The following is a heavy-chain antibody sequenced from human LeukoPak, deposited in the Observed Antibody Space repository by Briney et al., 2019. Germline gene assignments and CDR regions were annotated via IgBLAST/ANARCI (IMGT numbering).Heavy chain of an antibody. CDR2: INHSGGT. J-gene: IGHJ5*02. CDR1: GGSFSGCI. CDR3: ARGQFDSGIAARPGWFDP. V-gene: IGHV4-34*01. D-gene: IGHD6-6*01. Sequence: PPETLCLSPAVDGGSFSGCIWGWVRQPPGKGLEWIGEINHSGGTNYNPSLKSRVTISVDTSKNQFSLKLSSVTAADTAVYYCARGQFDSGIAARPGWFDPWGQGTLVTVSS.